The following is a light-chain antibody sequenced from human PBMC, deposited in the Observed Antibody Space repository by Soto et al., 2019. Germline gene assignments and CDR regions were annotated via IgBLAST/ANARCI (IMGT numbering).Light chain of an antibody. J-gene: IGKJ4*01. CDR2: DAS. V-gene: IGKV3-11*01. Sequence: EIVLTQSPATLSLSPGERATLSCRASQSVSSYLAWYQQKPGQAPRLLIYDASNRATAIPARFSGSGPETYFTLTIGSLEPEDIAVYYCQQRRITFVGGTKVQIK. CDR3: QQRRIT. CDR1: QSVSSY.